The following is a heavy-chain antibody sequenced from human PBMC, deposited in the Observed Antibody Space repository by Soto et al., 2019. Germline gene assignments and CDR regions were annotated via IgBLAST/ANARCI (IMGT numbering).Heavy chain of an antibody. J-gene: IGHJ6*02. V-gene: IGHV1-8*01. CDR3: ASGVFSSSGYVGYYGMDV. CDR2: MNPNSGNT. CDR1: GYTFTRYD. D-gene: IGHD6-13*01. Sequence: QVQLVQSGAEVKKPGASVKVSCKASGYTFTRYDINWVRQATGQGLEGMGWMNPNSGNTGYAQKFQGRVTMTGDTPISTAYMELSSLRSEGSAVSYCASGVFSSSGYVGYYGMDVWGQGTTFTVSS.